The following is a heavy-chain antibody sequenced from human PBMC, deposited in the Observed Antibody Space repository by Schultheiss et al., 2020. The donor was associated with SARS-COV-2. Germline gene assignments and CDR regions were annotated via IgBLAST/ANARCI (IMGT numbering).Heavy chain of an antibody. Sequence: GGSLRLSCAASGFSFAGTAMSWVRQAPGRGLEWVSGVGSDGDTHHADSVKGRFTISRDNSKNSLYLQMNSLRADDTAVYSCARDRGSRGYYYSGMDVWGQGTTVTVSS. CDR3: ARDRGSRGYYYSGMDV. CDR2: VGSDGDT. J-gene: IGHJ6*02. CDR1: GFSFAGTA. V-gene: IGHV3-23*01.